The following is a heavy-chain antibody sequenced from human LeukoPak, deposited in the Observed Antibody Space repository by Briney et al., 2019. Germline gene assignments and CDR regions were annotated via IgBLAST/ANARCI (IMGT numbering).Heavy chain of an antibody. Sequence: SETLSLTCTVSGGSMRGYYWSWIRQTPGGRLEWIGYFYYTGLTRSSPSLKSRVTISVDTSKNQFSLKLSSVTAADTAVYYCARGRSVTTMDYWGQGTLVTVSS. D-gene: IGHD4-17*01. CDR2: FYYTGLT. CDR1: GGSMRGYY. J-gene: IGHJ4*02. CDR3: ARGRSVTTMDY. V-gene: IGHV4-59*12.